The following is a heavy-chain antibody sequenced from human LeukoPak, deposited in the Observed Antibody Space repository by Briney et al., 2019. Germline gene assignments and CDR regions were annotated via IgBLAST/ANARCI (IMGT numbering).Heavy chain of an antibody. Sequence: SETLSLTCTVSGPSISSTIYYWGWIRQPPGKGLEWIGSMHSSGSTYYNPSLKSRLTISIDTSKNQFSLKLSSVTAADTAVYYCARVSPLMVAGFDPWGQGTLVTVSS. V-gene: IGHV4-39*07. CDR3: ARVSPLMVAGFDP. J-gene: IGHJ5*02. CDR1: GPSISSTIYY. CDR2: MHSSGST. D-gene: IGHD2-15*01.